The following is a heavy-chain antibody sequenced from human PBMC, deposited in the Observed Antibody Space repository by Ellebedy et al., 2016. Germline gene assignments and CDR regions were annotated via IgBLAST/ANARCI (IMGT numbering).Heavy chain of an antibody. CDR3: GRGQDMSTSSVDY. Sequence: SVKVSXXASGGTFSTYAFRWVRQAPGQGLEWMGGIIPVFGAPNYAQKFQGSVTITADESTSTAYMELSSLRSEDTAVYYCGRGQDMSTSSVDYWGQGTLVTVSS. J-gene: IGHJ4*01. CDR1: GGTFSTYA. CDR2: IIPVFGAP. V-gene: IGHV1-69*13. D-gene: IGHD5-24*01.